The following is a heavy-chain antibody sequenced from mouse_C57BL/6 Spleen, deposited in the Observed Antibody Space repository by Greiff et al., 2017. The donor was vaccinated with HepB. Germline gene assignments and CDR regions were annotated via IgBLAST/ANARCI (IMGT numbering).Heavy chain of an antibody. Sequence: QVQLQQPGAELVKPGASVKLSCKASGYTFTSYWMQWVKQRPGQGLEWIGEIDPSDSYTNYNQKFKGKATLTVDTSSSTAYMQLSSLTSEDSAVYYCAGQNRKNYYGSSPDYWGQGTTLTVSS. CDR1: GYTFTSYW. V-gene: IGHV1-50*01. J-gene: IGHJ2*01. CDR2: IDPSDSYT. D-gene: IGHD1-1*01. CDR3: AGQNRKNYYGSSPDY.